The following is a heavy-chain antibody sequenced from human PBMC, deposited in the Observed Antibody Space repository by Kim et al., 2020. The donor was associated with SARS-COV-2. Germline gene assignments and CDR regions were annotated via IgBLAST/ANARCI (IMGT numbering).Heavy chain of an antibody. CDR2: ISSRDNTI. CDR3: AREGINWPNFAY. Sequence: GGSLRLSCGASGFSLSDYYMSWIRQAPGKGLEWLSFISSRDNTIKYADSVKGRFTISRDNAKNTLYLEMNSLRAEDTAVYYCAREGINWPNFAYWGQGTL. CDR1: GFSLSDYY. V-gene: IGHV3-11*01. J-gene: IGHJ4*02.